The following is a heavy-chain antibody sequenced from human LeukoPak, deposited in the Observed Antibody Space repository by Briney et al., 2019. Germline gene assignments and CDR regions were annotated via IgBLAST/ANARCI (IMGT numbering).Heavy chain of an antibody. D-gene: IGHD6-19*01. Sequence: GSLRLSCAASGFTFSSYAMHWVRQAPGKGLEWVAVISYDGSNKYYADSVKGRFTISRDNSKNTLYLQMNSLRAEDTAVYYCARSSGWYYWGQGTLVTVSS. J-gene: IGHJ4*02. CDR1: GFTFSSYA. V-gene: IGHV3-30-3*02. CDR2: ISYDGSNK. CDR3: ARSSGWYY.